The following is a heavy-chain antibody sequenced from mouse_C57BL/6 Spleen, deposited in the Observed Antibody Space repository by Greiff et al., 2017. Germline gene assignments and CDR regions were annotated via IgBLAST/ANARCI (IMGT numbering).Heavy chain of an antibody. CDR2: ISSGSSTI. V-gene: IGHV5-17*01. D-gene: IGHD4-1*02. Sequence: EVQRVESGGGLVKPGGSLKLSCAASGFTFSDYGMHWVRQAPEKGLEWVAYISSGSSTIYYADTVKGRFTISRDNATNTRFLQMTSLRSEDTAMYYCARQMGVYYAMDYWGQGTSVTVSS. CDR1: GFTFSDYG. J-gene: IGHJ4*01. CDR3: ARQMGVYYAMDY.